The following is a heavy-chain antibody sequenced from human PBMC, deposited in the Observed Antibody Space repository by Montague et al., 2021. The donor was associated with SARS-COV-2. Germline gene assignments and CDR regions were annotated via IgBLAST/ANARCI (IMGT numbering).Heavy chain of an antibody. Sequence: SETLSLTCTVSFGSISTYYWSWIRQPPGKGLERIGIIFYNGSTXXXPSXXXRVSISLDTSKDQFPLWLSPVTATDTAAYYCARQDAWADCGEECCRGWFDSWGQGTLVTVSS. J-gene: IGHJ5*01. CDR3: ARQDAWADCGEECCRGWFDS. D-gene: IGHD2-21*01. CDR2: IFYNGST. V-gene: IGHV4-59*01. CDR1: FGSISTYY.